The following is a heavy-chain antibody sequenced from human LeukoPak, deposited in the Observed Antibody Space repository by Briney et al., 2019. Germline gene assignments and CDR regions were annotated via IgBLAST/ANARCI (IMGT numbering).Heavy chain of an antibody. V-gene: IGHV3-23*01. CDR3: AKQPYNYYYLDV. J-gene: IGHJ6*03. D-gene: IGHD2-21*01. Sequence: GGSLRLSCAASGFTVSSNYMSWVRQAPGKGLEWVSTIVGDSSKTYYADSVKGRFTISRDNSNYMLFLHMNNLRAEDTAIYYCAKQPYNYYYLDVWGKGTTVTVSS. CDR2: IVGDSSKT. CDR1: GFTVSSNY.